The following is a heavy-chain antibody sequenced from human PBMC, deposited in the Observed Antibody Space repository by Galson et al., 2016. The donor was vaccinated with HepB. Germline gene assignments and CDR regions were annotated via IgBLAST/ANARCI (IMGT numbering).Heavy chain of an antibody. CDR1: GFTFNNYD. J-gene: IGHJ3*01. V-gene: IGHV3-48*02. D-gene: IGHD2-15*01. Sequence: SLRLSCAASGFTFNNYDMNWIRQAPGKGLEWLSCISSSSGVTHYADSVKGRLTISRDNAKSSLYLQMSSLRNEDTALYYCALLTRGRGGFDVWGQGTMVTVSS. CDR3: ALLTRGRGGFDV. CDR2: ISSSSGVT.